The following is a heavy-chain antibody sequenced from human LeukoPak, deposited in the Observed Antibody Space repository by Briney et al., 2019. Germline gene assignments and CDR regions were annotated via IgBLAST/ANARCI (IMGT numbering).Heavy chain of an antibody. CDR2: IRYDGSNK. Sequence: GGSLRLSCAASGFTFSSYGMHWVPQAPGKGLGWVAFIRYDGSNKYYADSVKGRFTISRDNSKNTLYLQMNSLRAEDTAVYYCAKDIDYGPPGVDYWGQGTLVTVSS. J-gene: IGHJ4*02. CDR1: GFTFSSYG. D-gene: IGHD4-17*01. CDR3: AKDIDYGPPGVDY. V-gene: IGHV3-30*02.